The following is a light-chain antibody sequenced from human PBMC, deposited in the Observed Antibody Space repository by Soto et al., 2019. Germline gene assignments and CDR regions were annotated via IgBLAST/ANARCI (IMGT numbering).Light chain of an antibody. CDR1: SGDIGVFSH. Sequence: QSALTQPAPVSGSPGQSITISCTGTSGDIGVFSHVSWYQHLPGKAPKLMIYEVSNRPSGVSNRFSGSKSGNTASLTISGLQAEDEADYYCSSYTRSDTLAFGGGTKLTVL. V-gene: IGLV2-14*01. CDR2: EVS. CDR3: SSYTRSDTLA. J-gene: IGLJ2*01.